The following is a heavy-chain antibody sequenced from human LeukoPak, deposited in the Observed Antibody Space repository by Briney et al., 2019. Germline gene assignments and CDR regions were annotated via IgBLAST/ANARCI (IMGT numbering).Heavy chain of an antibody. CDR3: ARCGSSTSCQRELSFDY. Sequence: GSSVKVSCKTSGGTFSSYAISWVRQAPGQGLEWMGGIISIFGTANYAQKFQGRVTITADESTSTAYMELSSLRSEDTAVYYCARCGSSTSCQRELSFDYWGQGTLVTVSS. V-gene: IGHV1-69*01. D-gene: IGHD2-2*01. J-gene: IGHJ4*02. CDR1: GGTFSSYA. CDR2: IISIFGTA.